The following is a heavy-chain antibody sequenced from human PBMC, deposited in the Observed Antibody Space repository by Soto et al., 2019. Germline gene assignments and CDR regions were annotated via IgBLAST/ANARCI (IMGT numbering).Heavy chain of an antibody. CDR2: ISPYNGNT. V-gene: IGHV1-18*01. CDR3: ARTPPPSGYCDSTSCQNWSAH. J-gene: IGHJ5*02. D-gene: IGHD2-2*01. Sequence: QVQLVQSGAEVKQHGASVKVSCKASGFTFTSYGFSWVRQAPGPGLELMGWISPYNGNTYYAQKLQDRVTLTTDTATSASYMALRSLRSEATALYYCARTPPPSGYCDSTSCQNWSAHWGQGTLVTVSS. CDR1: GFTFTSYG.